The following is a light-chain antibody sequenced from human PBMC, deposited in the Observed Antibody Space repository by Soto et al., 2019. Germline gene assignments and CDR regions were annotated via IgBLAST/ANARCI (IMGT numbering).Light chain of an antibody. V-gene: IGKV3-20*01. Sequence: EIVLAQSPGTLSLSPGERATLSCRASQSVSSSNLAWYQQKPGQAPRLLIHGASSRATGIPDRFSGSGSGTDFTLTISRLEPEDFAVYYCQQYASSPLTFGGGTKGEIK. J-gene: IGKJ4*01. CDR2: GAS. CDR1: QSVSSSN. CDR3: QQYASSPLT.